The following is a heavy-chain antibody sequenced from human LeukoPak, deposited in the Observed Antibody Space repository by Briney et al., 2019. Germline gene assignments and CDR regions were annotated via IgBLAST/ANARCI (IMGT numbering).Heavy chain of an antibody. CDR2: ISSDGTST. Sequence: PGGSLRLSCAASGFTFSSYWMHWVRQAPGKGLVWVSRISSDGTSTSYADSVKGRFTTSRDNAENTLYLQMNSLRAEDTAVYYCASRVQSGWSFDYWGQGNLVTVSS. CDR3: ASRVQSGWSFDY. V-gene: IGHV3-74*01. D-gene: IGHD6-19*01. J-gene: IGHJ4*02. CDR1: GFTFSSYW.